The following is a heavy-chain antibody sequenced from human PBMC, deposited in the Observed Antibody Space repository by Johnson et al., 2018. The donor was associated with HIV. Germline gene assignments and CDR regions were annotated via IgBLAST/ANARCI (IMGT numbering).Heavy chain of an antibody. CDR2: IGGSGGST. CDR1: GFTFSNPA. V-gene: IGHV3-23*04. CDR3: AKVGYYYDSSGYYYGAFDI. D-gene: IGHD3-22*01. J-gene: IGHJ3*02. Sequence: VQLVESGGGLVQPGGSLRLSCAASGFTFSNPAMSWVRQAPGKGLEWVSGIGGSGGSTHYADSVKGRFTISRDNSKNTLYLEMNSLSAEDTAVYYCAKVGYYYDSSGYYYGAFDIWGQGTMVTVSS.